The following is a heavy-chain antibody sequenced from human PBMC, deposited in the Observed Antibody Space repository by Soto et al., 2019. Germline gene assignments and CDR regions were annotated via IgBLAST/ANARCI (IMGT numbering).Heavy chain of an antibody. J-gene: IGHJ6*02. D-gene: IGHD3-10*02. Sequence: GGSLRLSCAASGFTFSRFGMHWVRQAPGKGLEWVAVISYDGGNRFYADSVKGRFTISRDKSKNTLYLQLNSLRPEDTAVYYCAKDLCCSETYTYYCGMDVWGQGTTVTVSS. V-gene: IGHV3-30*18. CDR3: AKDLCCSETYTYYCGMDV. CDR2: ISYDGGNR. CDR1: GFTFSRFG.